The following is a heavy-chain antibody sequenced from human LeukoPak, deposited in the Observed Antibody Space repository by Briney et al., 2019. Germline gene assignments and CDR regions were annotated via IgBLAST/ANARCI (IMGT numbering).Heavy chain of an antibody. Sequence: PSDTLSLTCTVSGGSISSYYWSWIRQPAGKGLEWIGRIYTSGSTNYNPSLKSRVTMSVDTSKNQFSLKLSSVTAADTAVYYCARDPSSRDGYNYAYYFDYWGQGTLVTVSS. CDR3: ARDPSSRDGYNYAYYFDY. J-gene: IGHJ4*02. V-gene: IGHV4-4*07. CDR1: GGSISSYY. D-gene: IGHD5-24*01. CDR2: IYTSGST.